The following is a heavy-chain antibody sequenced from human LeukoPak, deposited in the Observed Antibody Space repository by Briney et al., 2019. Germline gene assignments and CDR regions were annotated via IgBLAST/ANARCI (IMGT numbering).Heavy chain of an antibody. D-gene: IGHD6-19*01. CDR1: GYTFTSYD. J-gene: IGHJ4*02. Sequence: ASVKASCKASGYTFTSYDINWVRQATGQGLEWMGWMNPNSGNTGYAQKFQGRVTITRNTSISTAYMELSSLRSEDTAVYYCATIAVAGTGGDYWGQGTLVTVSS. V-gene: IGHV1-8*03. CDR2: MNPNSGNT. CDR3: ATIAVAGTGGDY.